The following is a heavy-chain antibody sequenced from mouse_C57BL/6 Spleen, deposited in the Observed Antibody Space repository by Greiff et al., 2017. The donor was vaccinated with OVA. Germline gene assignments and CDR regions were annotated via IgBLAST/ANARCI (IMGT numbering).Heavy chain of an antibody. CDR1: GYTFTSYW. V-gene: IGHV1-55*01. J-gene: IGHJ2*01. D-gene: IGHD2-5*01. Sequence: QVQLQQPGAELVKPGASVKMSCKASGYTFTSYWITWVKQRPGQGLEWIGDIYPGSGSTNYNEKFKSKATLTVDTSSSTAYMQLSSLTSKDSAVYYCARDGLYYSNYVDYWGQGTTLTVSS. CDR3: ARDGLYYSNYVDY. CDR2: IYPGSGST.